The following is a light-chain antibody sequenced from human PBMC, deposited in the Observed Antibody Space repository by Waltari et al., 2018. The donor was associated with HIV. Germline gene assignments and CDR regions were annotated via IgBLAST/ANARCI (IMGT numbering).Light chain of an antibody. J-gene: IGLJ3*02. CDR1: ALAQPF. Sequence: SFHLRQAPALSVSPGQTVRITCSGGALAQPFFYWYQQKPGQAPVLVIYNDNERHTGVPQRFTDSSSGTTATLTISGVQAEDEADYYCQSADSSVTYEVVFGGGTKLTVL. V-gene: IGLV3-25*03. CDR3: QSADSSVTYEVV. CDR2: NDN.